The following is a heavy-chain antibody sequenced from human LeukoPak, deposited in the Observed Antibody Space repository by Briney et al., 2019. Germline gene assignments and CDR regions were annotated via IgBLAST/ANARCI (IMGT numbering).Heavy chain of an antibody. CDR3: ARGLSRSFAFDI. Sequence: SETLSLTCAVSGGSISGSNWWSWVRQPPGKGLQWIGEIYHSGSTNYNPSLKSRVTISVDKSKNQFSLKLSSVTAADTAVYYCARGLSRSFAFDIWGQGTMVTVSS. CDR2: IYHSGST. J-gene: IGHJ3*02. CDR1: GGSISGSNW. D-gene: IGHD2-2*01. V-gene: IGHV4-4*02.